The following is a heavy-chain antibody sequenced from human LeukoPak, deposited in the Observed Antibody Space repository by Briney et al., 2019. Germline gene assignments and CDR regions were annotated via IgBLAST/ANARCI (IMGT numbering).Heavy chain of an antibody. D-gene: IGHD3-9*01. CDR2: INHSGST. V-gene: IGHV4-34*01. J-gene: IGHJ4*02. Sequence: SETLSLTCAVYGGSFSGYCWSWIRQPPGKGLEWIGEINHSGSTNYNPSLKSRVTISVDTSKNQFSLKLSSVTAADTAVYYCARGGQYYDILTGYYTGRVPFDYWGQGTLVTVSS. CDR1: GGSFSGYC. CDR3: ARGGQYYDILTGYYTGRVPFDY.